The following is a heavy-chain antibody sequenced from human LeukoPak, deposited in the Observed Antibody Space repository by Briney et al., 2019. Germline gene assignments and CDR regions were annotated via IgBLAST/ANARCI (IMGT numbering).Heavy chain of an antibody. CDR2: IYPSDSDT. D-gene: IGHD4-17*01. Sequence: GESLKISCKGSGYSFTTDWIGWVRQMPGKGLEWMGIIYPSDSDTRYSPSFQGQVTISADKSISTAYLQWSSLKASDTAVYYCARLYGDYPTGPFDYWGQGTLATVSS. CDR1: GYSFTTDW. CDR3: ARLYGDYPTGPFDY. V-gene: IGHV5-51*01. J-gene: IGHJ4*02.